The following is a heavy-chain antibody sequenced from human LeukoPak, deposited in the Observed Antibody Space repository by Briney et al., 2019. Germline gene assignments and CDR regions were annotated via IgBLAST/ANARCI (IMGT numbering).Heavy chain of an antibody. Sequence: SETLSLTCTVSGGSISSSSYYWGWIRQPPGKGLEWIGSIYYSGSTYYNPSLKSRVTISVDTSKNQFSLKLSSVTAADTAVYYCARHYGYSSGWYVGPYYFDYWGQGTLVTVSS. CDR2: IYYSGST. V-gene: IGHV4-39*01. CDR3: ARHYGYSSGWYVGPYYFDY. D-gene: IGHD6-19*01. J-gene: IGHJ4*02. CDR1: GGSISSSSYY.